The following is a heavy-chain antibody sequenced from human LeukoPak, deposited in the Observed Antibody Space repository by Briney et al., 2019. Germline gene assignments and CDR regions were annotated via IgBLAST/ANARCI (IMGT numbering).Heavy chain of an antibody. CDR1: GDSVSSNNVA. CDR2: TLYRSKWYN. V-gene: IGHV6-1*01. Sequence: SQTLSLTCTISGDSVSSNNVAWNWIRQSPSRGLEWLGRTLYRSKWYNDYAGSVKGRIIINPDTSKNQFSLQLNSVTPEDTAMYYCARDEGSDWNNWFDPWGQGTLVTVSS. D-gene: IGHD6-19*01. CDR3: ARDEGSDWNNWFDP. J-gene: IGHJ5*02.